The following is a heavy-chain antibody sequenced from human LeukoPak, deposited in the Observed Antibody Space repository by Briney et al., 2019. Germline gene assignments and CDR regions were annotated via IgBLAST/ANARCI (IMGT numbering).Heavy chain of an antibody. CDR3: ATLAYSGFGPRSDSDY. V-gene: IGHV1-69*05. J-gene: IGHJ4*02. D-gene: IGHD5-12*01. CDR2: IIPMFGTT. Sequence: GGSLRLPCAASGFTFSSYGMHWVRQAPGQGLEWMGGIIPMFGTTIFAPKFQGRLTVTTDASTSTGYMELTSLQSEDTAVYYCATLAYSGFGPRSDSDYWGQGTLVTVSS. CDR1: GFTFSSYG.